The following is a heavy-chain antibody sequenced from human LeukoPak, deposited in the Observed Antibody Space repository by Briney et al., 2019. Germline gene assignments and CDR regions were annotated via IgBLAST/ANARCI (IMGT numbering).Heavy chain of an antibody. J-gene: IGHJ4*02. CDR1: GFTVSSNY. CDR3: ARVEGSGSYYYSFNY. Sequence: GGSLRLSCAASGFTVSSNYMSWVRQAPGKGLEWVSVIYSGGRTYYADSVKGRFTISRDNSKNTLYLQMNSLRAEDTAVYYCARVEGSGSYYYSFNYRGQGTLVTVSS. CDR2: IYSGGRT. V-gene: IGHV3-66*01. D-gene: IGHD3-10*01.